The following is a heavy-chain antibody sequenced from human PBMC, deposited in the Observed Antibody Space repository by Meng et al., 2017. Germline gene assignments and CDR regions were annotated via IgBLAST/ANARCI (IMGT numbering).Heavy chain of an antibody. D-gene: IGHD6-13*01. CDR3: ARDENISAAGKLLGCY. J-gene: IGHJ4*02. CDR1: RYTFDAYW. Sequence: AQIVLSRSEVRTPRASARLSCHAPRYTFDAYWIHWWRQTAGQGRAWMARTDPNNDQTQNAQNFQGRFTMTSDTSISTVYMELNGLRSEDTAVYYCARDENISAAGKLLGCYWGQGTLVTVSS. CDR2: TDPNNDQT. V-gene: IGHV1-2*06.